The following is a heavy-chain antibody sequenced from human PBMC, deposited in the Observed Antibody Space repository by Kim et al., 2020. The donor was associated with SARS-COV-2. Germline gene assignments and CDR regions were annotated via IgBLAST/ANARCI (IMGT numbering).Heavy chain of an antibody. V-gene: IGHV4-34*01. CDR2: INHSGST. CDR1: GGSFSGYY. Sequence: SETLSLTCAVYGGSFSGYYWSWIRQPPGKGLEWIGEINHSGSTNYNPSLKSRVTISVDTSKNQFSLKLSSVTAADTAVYYCARCQGPRGRDSSGYCYFDYGGQGTLVPVSS. CDR3: ARCQGPRGRDSSGYCYFDY. J-gene: IGHJ4*02. D-gene: IGHD3-22*01.